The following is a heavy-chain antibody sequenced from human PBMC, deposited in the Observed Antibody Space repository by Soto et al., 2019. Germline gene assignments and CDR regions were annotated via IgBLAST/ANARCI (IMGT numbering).Heavy chain of an antibody. Sequence: ASVKVSCKASGGTFSSYTISWVRQAPGQGLEWMGRIIPILGIANYAQKFQGRVTITADKSTSTAYMELSSLRSEDTAVYYCAENCSGGSCYSAFDPWGQGTLVTVSS. CDR3: AENCSGGSCYSAFDP. V-gene: IGHV1-69*02. J-gene: IGHJ5*02. CDR2: IIPILGIA. CDR1: GGTFSSYT. D-gene: IGHD2-15*01.